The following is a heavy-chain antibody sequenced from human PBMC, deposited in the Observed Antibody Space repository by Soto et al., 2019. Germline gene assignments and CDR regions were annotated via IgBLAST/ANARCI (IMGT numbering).Heavy chain of an antibody. V-gene: IGHV4-30-4*08. Sequence: QVQLQQSGPGLVKPSQTLSLTCTVSGGSISGDYYHWTWIRQSPGKGLEWIGYVFHSASVLYNPSLKSGLNISVGTSKNQFSLRLSSVTAADTAVYFCAREDDGGDRDYYGLDVGGQGTTVTVSS. D-gene: IGHD2-21*02. CDR2: VFHSASV. CDR1: GGSISGDYYH. J-gene: IGHJ6*02. CDR3: AREDDGGDRDYYGLDV.